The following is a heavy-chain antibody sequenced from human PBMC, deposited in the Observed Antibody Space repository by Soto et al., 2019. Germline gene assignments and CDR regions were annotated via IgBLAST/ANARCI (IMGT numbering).Heavy chain of an antibody. Sequence: GGSLRLSCAASGFTIRTYWMHWVRQAPGKGLVWVARLDNDGITTNYADSVKGRFTISRDNAKNTLFLQMNSLRAEDTAVYFCPRELRSGIWGQGTMVTVSS. CDR1: GFTIRTYW. CDR3: PRELRSGI. CDR2: LDNDGITT. D-gene: IGHD2-15*01. J-gene: IGHJ3*02. V-gene: IGHV3-74*01.